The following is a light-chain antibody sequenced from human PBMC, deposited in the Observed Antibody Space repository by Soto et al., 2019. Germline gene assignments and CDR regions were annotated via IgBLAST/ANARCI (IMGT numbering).Light chain of an antibody. J-gene: IGKJ1*01. CDR3: QQSYNTPQT. CDR1: QTITNY. Sequence: DIQMTQSPSSLSASVGDRVTITCRASQTITNYLNWYQQQSGKAPKLLIYATDTLQNGVPSRFSGSGSGTDYTLTISSLQPEDFATYYCQQSYNTPQTFGQGTKVDSK. CDR2: ATD. V-gene: IGKV1-39*01.